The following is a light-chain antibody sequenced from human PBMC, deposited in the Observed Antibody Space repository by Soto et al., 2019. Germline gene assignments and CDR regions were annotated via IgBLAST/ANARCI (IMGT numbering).Light chain of an antibody. CDR3: SSYVGNDIWV. V-gene: IGLV2-8*01. J-gene: IGLJ3*02. Sequence: QSALTQPPSASGSPGQSVTISCTGTSSDVGAYKYVYWYQQYPGKAPKLMIYEVTKRPSGVPDRFSGSKSGNTASLTVSGLHDEDEADYCCSSYVGNDIWVFGGGTKLTVL. CDR1: SSDVGAYKY. CDR2: EVT.